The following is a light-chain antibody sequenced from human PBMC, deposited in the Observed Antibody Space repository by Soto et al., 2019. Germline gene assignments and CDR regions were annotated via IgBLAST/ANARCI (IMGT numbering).Light chain of an antibody. CDR3: CSYTTGSNLV. CDR2: EVS. V-gene: IGLV2-14*01. Sequence: QSALTQPASVSGSPGQSITISCTGTSTDIGTYDHVSWYQQRPGKVPQLIIYEVSNRPSGLSSRFSGSKSGNAASLTISRLQAEDEADYYCCSYTTGSNLVFGTGTKVTVL. CDR1: STDIGTYDH. J-gene: IGLJ1*01.